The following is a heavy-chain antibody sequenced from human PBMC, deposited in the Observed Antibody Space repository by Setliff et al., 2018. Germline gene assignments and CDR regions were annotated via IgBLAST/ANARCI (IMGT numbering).Heavy chain of an antibody. D-gene: IGHD4-17*01. V-gene: IGHV3-7*01. J-gene: IGHJ4*02. Sequence: GSLRLSCAASGFIFSTYWMSWVRQAPGKGLEWVANIKQDGSDKYYVDSVKGRFTISRDNAKNSLYLQMSSLRAEDTAVYYCARLRKDYGDYYYFDYWGQGTLVTSPQ. CDR3: ARLRKDYGDYYYFDY. CDR2: IKQDGSDK. CDR1: GFIFSTYW.